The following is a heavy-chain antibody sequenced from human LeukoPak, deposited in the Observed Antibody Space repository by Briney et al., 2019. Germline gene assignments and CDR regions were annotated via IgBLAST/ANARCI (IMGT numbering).Heavy chain of an antibody. J-gene: IGHJ6*02. Sequence: SETLSLTCAVYGGSVSGYYWSWIRQPPGKGLEWIGEINHSGSTNYNPSLKSRVTMSVDTSKNQFSLKLSSVTAADTAVYYCAREPLWPPYYYYGMDVWGQGTTVTVSS. CDR1: GGSVSGYY. CDR2: INHSGST. V-gene: IGHV4-34*01. D-gene: IGHD3-16*01. CDR3: AREPLWPPYYYYGMDV.